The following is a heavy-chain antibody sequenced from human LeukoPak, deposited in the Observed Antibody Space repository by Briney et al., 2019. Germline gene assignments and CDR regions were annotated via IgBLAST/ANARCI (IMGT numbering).Heavy chain of an antibody. CDR3: AKDASNAFDP. V-gene: IGHV3-30*18. D-gene: IGHD4/OR15-4a*01. CDR1: GFTFSSYG. CDR2: ISYDGSNK. J-gene: IGHJ5*02. Sequence: GGSLRLSCAASGFTFSSYGMHWVRQAPGKGLEWVAVISYDGSNKYYADSVKGRFTISRDNSENTLYLQMNSLRAEDTAVYYCAKDASNAFDPWGQGTLVTVSS.